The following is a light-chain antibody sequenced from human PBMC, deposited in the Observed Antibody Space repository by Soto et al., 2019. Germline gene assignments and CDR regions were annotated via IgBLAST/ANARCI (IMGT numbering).Light chain of an antibody. Sequence: DIQMTQSPSSLSASVGDRVTITCQASQDISNYLNWYQQKPGKAPKLLIYDASNLEKGVPSRFSGSGSGTDFTFTNSSLQPEDIATYYCQQYDNLITFGQGTRLEIK. CDR2: DAS. CDR1: QDISNY. J-gene: IGKJ5*01. CDR3: QQYDNLIT. V-gene: IGKV1-33*01.